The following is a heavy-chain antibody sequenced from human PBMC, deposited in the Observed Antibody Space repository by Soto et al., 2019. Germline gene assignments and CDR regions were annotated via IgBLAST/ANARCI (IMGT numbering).Heavy chain of an antibody. D-gene: IGHD4-4*01. CDR3: AKLLHNSYYNVMDV. J-gene: IGHJ6*02. V-gene: IGHV3-23*01. CDR2: IGPSGNT. Sequence: EVQLLESGGDLVQPGGSLRLVCAASGFTFSNSGMRWVRQAPGQGLEWVSSIGPSGNTYYSDAVKGRFTISRDISQNTLVLQMDSLRAEDTATYYCAKLLHNSYYNVMDVWGQGTTVTVSS. CDR1: GFTFSNSG.